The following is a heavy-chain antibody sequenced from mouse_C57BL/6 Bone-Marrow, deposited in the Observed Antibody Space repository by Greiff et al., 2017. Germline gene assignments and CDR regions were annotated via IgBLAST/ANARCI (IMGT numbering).Heavy chain of an antibody. V-gene: IGHV1-19*01. CDR2: INPYNGGT. Sequence: VQLQQSGPVLVKPGASVKMSCKASGYTFTDYYMNWVKQSHGKSLEWIGVINPYNGGTSYNQKFKGKATLTVDKSSSTAYMELNSLTSEDSAVYYCARRAYYSNYEWYFDVWGTGTTVTVSS. CDR3: ARRAYYSNYEWYFDV. J-gene: IGHJ1*03. CDR1: GYTFTDYY. D-gene: IGHD2-5*01.